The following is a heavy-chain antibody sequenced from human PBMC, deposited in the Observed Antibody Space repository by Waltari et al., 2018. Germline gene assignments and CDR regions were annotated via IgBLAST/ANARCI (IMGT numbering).Heavy chain of an antibody. CDR2: INNVETP. Sequence: QVQLQESGPGLVKPSETLSLTCSVSGASVSSSSHYWNWFRQAPGKGLEWIGYINNVETPNFNPSRKSRVTISIDTSKNQFSLDLRSVTAADTAVYFCVARDYGRLLGVDYWGQGTLVTVSS. CDR3: VARDYGRLLGVDY. V-gene: IGHV4-61*01. J-gene: IGHJ4*02. CDR1: GASVSSSSHY. D-gene: IGHD4-17*01.